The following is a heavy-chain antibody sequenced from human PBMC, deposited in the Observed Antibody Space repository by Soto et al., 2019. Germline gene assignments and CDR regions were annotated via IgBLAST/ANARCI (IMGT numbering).Heavy chain of an antibody. CDR2: INAGNGNT. V-gene: IGHV1-3*01. J-gene: IGHJ6*02. CDR3: ARDLALDV. D-gene: IGHD2-21*01. Sequence: QVQLVQSGAEVKKPGASVKVSCKASGYTFTSYAMHWVRQAPGQRLEWMGWINAGNGNTKYSQKFQGRVPITRDTYALTPYMELSSLRPEDTAVYYCARDLALDVWGQGTTVTVSS. CDR1: GYTFTSYA.